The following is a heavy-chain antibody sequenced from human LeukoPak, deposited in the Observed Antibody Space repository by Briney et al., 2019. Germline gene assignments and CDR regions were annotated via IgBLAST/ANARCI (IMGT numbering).Heavy chain of an antibody. J-gene: IGHJ4*02. V-gene: IGHV3-30*02. CDR1: GFTFSSSG. D-gene: IGHD3-10*01. Sequence: QPGGSLRLSCAASGFTFSSSGMHWVRQAPGKGLEWVTFIRSDGSENYYADSVKGRFTISGDNSKNTLYLQMNSLRAEDTAVYHCAKDRGVEYFDYWGQGTLVTVSS. CDR2: IRSDGSEN. CDR3: AKDRGVEYFDY.